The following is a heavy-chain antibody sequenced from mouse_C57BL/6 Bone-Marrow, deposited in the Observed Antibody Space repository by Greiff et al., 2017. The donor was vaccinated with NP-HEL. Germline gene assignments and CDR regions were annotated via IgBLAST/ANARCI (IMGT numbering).Heavy chain of an antibody. Sequence: VQLQQSGAELVRPGASVKLSCTASGFNIKDDYMHWVKQRPEQGLEWIGWIDPENGDTEYASKFQGKATIPADTSSNTAYLQLSSLTSEDTAVYYCTTLSTMVTTRAMDYWGQGTSVTVSS. V-gene: IGHV14-4*01. CDR3: TTLSTMVTTRAMDY. D-gene: IGHD2-2*01. CDR1: GFNIKDDY. J-gene: IGHJ4*01. CDR2: IDPENGDT.